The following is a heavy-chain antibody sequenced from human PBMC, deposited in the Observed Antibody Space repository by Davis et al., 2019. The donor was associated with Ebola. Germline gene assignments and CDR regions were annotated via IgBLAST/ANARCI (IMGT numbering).Heavy chain of an antibody. J-gene: IGHJ6*02. D-gene: IGHD3-3*01. CDR3: ARGGIFGVAPSYYYGMDV. CDR1: GYTFTSYG. Sequence: ASVKVSCQASGYTFTSYGISWVRQAPGQGLEWMGWISAYNGNTNYAQKLQGRVTMTTDTSTSTAYMELRSLRSDDTAVYYCARGGIFGVAPSYYYGMDVWGQGTTVTVSS. CDR2: ISAYNGNT. V-gene: IGHV1-18*01.